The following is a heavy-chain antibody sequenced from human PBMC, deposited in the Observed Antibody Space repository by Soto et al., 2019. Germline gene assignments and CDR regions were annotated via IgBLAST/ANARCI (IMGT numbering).Heavy chain of an antibody. CDR1: GGSISSSSYY. Sequence: QLQLQESGPGLVKPSETLSLTCTVSGGSISSSSYYWGWIRQPPGKGLEWIGSIYYSGSTYYNPSTKTRVTRPEDTSKHQFSLKLSAVTAADTAVYYCASQSMPIVVVPAAREDAFDIWGQGTMVTVSS. CDR2: IYYSGST. D-gene: IGHD2-2*01. CDR3: ASQSMPIVVVPAAREDAFDI. V-gene: IGHV4-39*01. J-gene: IGHJ3*02.